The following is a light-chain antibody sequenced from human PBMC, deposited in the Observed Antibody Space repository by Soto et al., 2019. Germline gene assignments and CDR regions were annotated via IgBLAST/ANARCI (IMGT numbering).Light chain of an antibody. CDR3: SSYTTSSTFV. V-gene: IGLV2-14*01. CDR2: EVS. Sequence: QSALTQPASVSGSPGQSISISCAGASSDVGYYNYVSWYQQHPGKAPKLMIYEVSNRPSGVSNRFSGSKSGNTASLTISGLQSEDEADYYCSSYTTSSTFVFGGGTKVTVL. J-gene: IGLJ2*01. CDR1: SSDVGYYNY.